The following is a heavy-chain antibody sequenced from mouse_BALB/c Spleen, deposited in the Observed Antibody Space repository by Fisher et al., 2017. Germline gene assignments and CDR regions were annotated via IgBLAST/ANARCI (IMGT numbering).Heavy chain of an antibody. CDR3: ARWDSSYAMDY. V-gene: IGHV1-9*01. Sequence: KFKGKATFTADTSSNTAYMQLSSLTSEDSAVYYCARWDSSYAMDYWGQGTSVTVSS. J-gene: IGHJ4*01. D-gene: IGHD1-1*01.